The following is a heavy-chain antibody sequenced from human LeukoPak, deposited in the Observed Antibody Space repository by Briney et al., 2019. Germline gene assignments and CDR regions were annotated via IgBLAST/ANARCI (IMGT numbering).Heavy chain of an antibody. J-gene: IGHJ4*02. V-gene: IGHV3-21*01. CDR1: GFTFSSYS. Sequence: PGGSLRLSCAASGFTFSSYSMTWVRQAPGKGLEWVSSISSSSGSRSHADSVEGRFTISRDIAKNSLYLHMNLVRAEDTAVYYFSRGSHSYGYLYFDYWGQGTLVTVSS. CDR3: SRGSHSYGYLYFDY. D-gene: IGHD3-22*01. CDR2: ISSSSGSR.